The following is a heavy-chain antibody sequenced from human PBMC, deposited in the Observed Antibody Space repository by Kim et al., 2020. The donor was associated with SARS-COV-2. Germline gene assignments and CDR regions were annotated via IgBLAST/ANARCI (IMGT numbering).Heavy chain of an antibody. CDR1: GFSLTASGAN. V-gene: IGHV2-5*02. CDR3: VHGPVFIWQRHFDY. CDR2: IYWDDDK. D-gene: IGHD3-10*01. J-gene: IGHJ4*02. Sequence: SGPTLVIPTQTLTLTCTFSGFSLTASGANVGWIRQPPGRALEWLALIYWDDDKRYSPSLKNRLTITKDTSRNQVVLTMSNVDPADTGTYYCVHGPVFIWQRHFDYWGQGTLVTVSS.